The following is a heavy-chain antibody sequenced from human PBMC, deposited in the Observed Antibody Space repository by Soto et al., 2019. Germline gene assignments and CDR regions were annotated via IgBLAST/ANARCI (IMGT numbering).Heavy chain of an antibody. CDR2: IKQDGSEK. Sequence: GGSLRLSCAASGFTFSSYWMSWVRQAPGKGLEWVANIKQDGSEKYYVDSVKGRFTISRDNAKNSLYLQMNGLRAEDTAVYYCARDRKENPTDYGVPSDWGQGTLVTVSS. CDR1: GFTFSSYW. J-gene: IGHJ4*02. V-gene: IGHV3-7*01. CDR3: ARDRKENPTDYGVPSD. D-gene: IGHD4-17*01.